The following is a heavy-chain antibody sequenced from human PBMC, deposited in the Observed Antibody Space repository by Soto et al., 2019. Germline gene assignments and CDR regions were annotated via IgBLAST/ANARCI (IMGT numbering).Heavy chain of an antibody. Sequence: GASVKVSCKASGYTFTSYGISWVRQAPGQGLEWMGWISAYNGNTNYAQKLQGRVTMTTDTSTSTAYMELRSLRSDDTAVYYCAREPNYDILTGYYYYGMDVWGQGTTVTVSS. CDR3: AREPNYDILTGYYYYGMDV. V-gene: IGHV1-18*01. CDR1: GYTFTSYG. CDR2: ISAYNGNT. D-gene: IGHD3-9*01. J-gene: IGHJ6*02.